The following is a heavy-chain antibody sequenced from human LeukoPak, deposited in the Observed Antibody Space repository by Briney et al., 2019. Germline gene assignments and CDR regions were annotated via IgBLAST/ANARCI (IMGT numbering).Heavy chain of an antibody. CDR2: ISGSGGST. CDR1: GFTFSSSA. Sequence: PGGSLRLSCAASGFTFSSSAMSWVRQVPGKGLEWVSAISGSGGSTYYADSVKGRFTISRDNSKSTLFLQMNSLRAEDTAVYYCARGLRLVAQIDYWGQGTLVTVSS. J-gene: IGHJ4*02. V-gene: IGHV3-23*01. CDR3: ARGLRLVAQIDY. D-gene: IGHD6-6*01.